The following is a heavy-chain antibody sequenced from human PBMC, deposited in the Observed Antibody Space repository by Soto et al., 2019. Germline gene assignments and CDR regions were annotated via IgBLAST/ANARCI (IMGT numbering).Heavy chain of an antibody. CDR3: ARGYYYATSGYFHTCRFDY. Sequence: PEGAAALIRAAYGFTFSSYSMNWVRQVPGKGLEWVSSISSSSSYIYYADSVKGRFTISRDNAKNLLYLQMNSLRAEDTAVYYCARGYYYATSGYFHTCRFDYCRQGT. V-gene: IGHV3-21*01. CDR2: ISSSSSYI. CDR1: GFTFSSYS. J-gene: IGHJ4*02. D-gene: IGHD3-22*01.